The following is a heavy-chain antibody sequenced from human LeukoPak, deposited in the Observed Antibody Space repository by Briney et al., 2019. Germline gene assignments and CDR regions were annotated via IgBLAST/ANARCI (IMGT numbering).Heavy chain of an antibody. CDR2: IYYSGST. CDR3: ARHGRSIAAAGYYYYYMDV. V-gene: IGHV4-39*01. J-gene: IGHJ6*03. CDR1: GGSISSSSYY. D-gene: IGHD6-13*01. Sequence: SETLSLTCTVSGGSISSSSYYWGWIRQPPGKGLEWIGSIYYSGSTYYNPSLKRRVTISVDTSKNQFSLKLSSVTAADTAVYYCARHGRSIAAAGYYYYYMDVWGKGTTVTISS.